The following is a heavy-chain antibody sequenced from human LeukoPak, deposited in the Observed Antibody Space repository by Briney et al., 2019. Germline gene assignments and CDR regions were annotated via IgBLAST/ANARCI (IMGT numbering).Heavy chain of an antibody. CDR2: IISSGRP. D-gene: IGHD3-10*01. V-gene: IGHV4-59*01. J-gene: IGHJ4*02. CDR3: ARAMLYYYGSGSYWGTFDY. Sequence: PSESLSLTCTVSGGSISSYYWSWIRQPPGKGLEWIGYIISSGRPNYNPSLKSRVTISVDTSKNQFSLKLSCVTAADTAVYYCARAMLYYYGSGSYWGTFDYWGQGTLVTVSS. CDR1: GGSISSYY.